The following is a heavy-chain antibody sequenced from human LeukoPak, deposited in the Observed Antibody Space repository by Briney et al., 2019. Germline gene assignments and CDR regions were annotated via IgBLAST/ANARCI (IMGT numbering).Heavy chain of an antibody. CDR1: GFTFSNYW. CDR2: IKQDGSEK. CDR3: AKLWKQLAWPDY. J-gene: IGHJ4*02. V-gene: IGHV3-7*03. Sequence: HSGGSLRLSCAASGFTFSNYWMSWVRQAPGKGLEWVANIKQDGSEKYYVDSVKGRFTISRDNAKNSLYLQMNSLRAEDTAVYYCAKLWKQLAWPDYWGQGTLVTVSS. D-gene: IGHD6-13*01.